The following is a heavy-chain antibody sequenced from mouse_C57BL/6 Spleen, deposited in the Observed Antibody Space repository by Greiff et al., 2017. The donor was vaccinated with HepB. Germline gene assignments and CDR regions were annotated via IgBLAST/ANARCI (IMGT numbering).Heavy chain of an antibody. CDR1: GFTFSSYG. Sequence: EVQRVESGGDLVKPGGSLKLSCAASGFTFSSYGMSWVRQTPDKRLEWVATISSGGSYTYYPDSVKGRFTISRDNAKNTLYLQMSSLKSEDTAMYYCARQDYDGWFAYWGQGTLVTVSA. D-gene: IGHD2-4*01. J-gene: IGHJ3*01. CDR3: ARQDYDGWFAY. CDR2: ISSGGSYT. V-gene: IGHV5-6*01.